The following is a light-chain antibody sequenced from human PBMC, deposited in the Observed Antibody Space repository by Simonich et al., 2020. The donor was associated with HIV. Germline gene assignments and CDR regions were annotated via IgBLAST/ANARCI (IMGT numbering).Light chain of an antibody. CDR2: DVS. V-gene: IGLV2-14*01. Sequence: QSALTQPASVSGSPGQSITISCTGPSSDVGGYNYVSWYQQHPGKAPKLMIYDVSTRPSGVSNRFSGSKSGNTASLTVSGLQAEDEADYYCSSYAGSNYVVFGGGTKLTVL. CDR3: SSYAGSNYVV. J-gene: IGLJ2*01. CDR1: SSDVGGYNY.